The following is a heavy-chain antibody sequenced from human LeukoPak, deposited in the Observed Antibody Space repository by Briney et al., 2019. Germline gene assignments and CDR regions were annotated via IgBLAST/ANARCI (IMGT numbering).Heavy chain of an antibody. Sequence: GGSLRLSCVVSGFTFSSYAVSWVRQAPGKGLEWVSALSSGGTTWYADSVKGRFTISRDTSTSTLFLQMNSLRADDTALYYCAKDRAYPNDVFDIWGQGTMVTVS. CDR1: GFTFSSYA. CDR3: AKDRAYPNDVFDI. J-gene: IGHJ3*02. CDR2: LSSGGTT. D-gene: IGHD2-21*01. V-gene: IGHV3-23*01.